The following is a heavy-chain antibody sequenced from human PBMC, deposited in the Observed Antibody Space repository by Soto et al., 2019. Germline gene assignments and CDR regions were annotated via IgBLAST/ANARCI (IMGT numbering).Heavy chain of an antibody. D-gene: IGHD3-10*01. CDR3: TRQTGTENGDY. Sequence: GGSLRLSSAASEFIFRGSAMHWVRQASGKGLEWVGRIRSKANSYATAYAASVKGRFTISRDDSKNTAYLQMNSLKTEDTAVYYCTRQTGTENGDYWGQGTLVTVSS. J-gene: IGHJ4*02. CDR1: EFIFRGSA. CDR2: IRSKANSYAT. V-gene: IGHV3-73*01.